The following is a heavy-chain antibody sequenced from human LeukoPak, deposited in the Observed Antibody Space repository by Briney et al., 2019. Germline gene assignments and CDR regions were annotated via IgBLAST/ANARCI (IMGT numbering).Heavy chain of an antibody. J-gene: IGHJ4*02. CDR2: IYYSGST. CDR3: ARDEYSYGYVGY. CDR1: GGSISSGSYY. V-gene: IGHV4-30-4*01. Sequence: SQTLSLTCTVSGGSISSGSYYWSWIRQPPGKGLEWIGYIYYSGSTYCNPSLKSRVTISVDTSKNQFSLKLSSVTAADTAVYYCARDEYSYGYVGYWGQGTLVTVSS. D-gene: IGHD5-18*01.